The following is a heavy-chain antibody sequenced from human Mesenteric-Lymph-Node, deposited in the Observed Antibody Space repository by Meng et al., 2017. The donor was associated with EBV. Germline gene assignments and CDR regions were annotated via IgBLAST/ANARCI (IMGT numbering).Heavy chain of an antibody. D-gene: IGHD4-17*01. Sequence: QVHLARSGAEVKKPGSSVKVSCKTSGGSLNRWAISWVRQAPGQGLEWMGGLSPIFGTRKYAQKFQGRVTVTADESTTTAYMEVRSLRSDDTAVYYCARLTTVTPNWFDPWGQGTLVTVSS. CDR1: GGSLNRWA. CDR3: ARLTTVTPNWFDP. CDR2: LSPIFGTR. J-gene: IGHJ5*02. V-gene: IGHV1-69*01.